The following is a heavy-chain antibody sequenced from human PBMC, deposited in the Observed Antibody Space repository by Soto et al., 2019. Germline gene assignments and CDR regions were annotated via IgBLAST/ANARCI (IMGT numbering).Heavy chain of an antibody. CDR3: ARSGYFGVDYYYMDV. CDR2: IFYSGST. V-gene: IGHV4-61*01. J-gene: IGHJ6*03. D-gene: IGHD3-3*01. CDR1: GGSIRNPTYY. Sequence: SETLSLTCSVSGGSIRNPTYYWGWIRQSPGKGLEWIGDIFYSGSTYSNPSLKSRVTISVDTSKNQFSLTLSSVTAADTAVYYCARSGYFGVDYYYMDVWGKGTTVTVSS.